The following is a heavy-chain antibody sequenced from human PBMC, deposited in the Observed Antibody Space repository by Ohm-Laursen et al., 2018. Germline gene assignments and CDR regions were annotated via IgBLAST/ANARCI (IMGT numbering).Heavy chain of an antibody. J-gene: IGHJ4*02. D-gene: IGHD3-10*01. CDR1: GFTFSNYW. V-gene: IGHV3-7*03. Sequence: SLRLSCAASGFTFSNYWMSWVRQAPGKGLEWVANIKQDGSEKYYVDSVTGRFTISRDNAKNSLYLQMNSLRAEDTALYYCAKDIHGSGSANFDYWGQGTLVTVSS. CDR2: IKQDGSEK. CDR3: AKDIHGSGSANFDY.